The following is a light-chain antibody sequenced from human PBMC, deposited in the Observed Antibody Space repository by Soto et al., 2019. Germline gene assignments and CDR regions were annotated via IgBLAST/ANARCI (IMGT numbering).Light chain of an antibody. J-gene: IGKJ5*01. V-gene: IGKV1-16*02. Sequence: DIQMTQSPSSLSASVGDSVTITCRASQDIDIFLAWFQQRPGKAPRSLIYGASSLQDVVPAKFIGGGSGTDFTLTISSLQPEEFATYYCQQYFTYPLTFGQGTRLDIK. CDR1: QDIDIF. CDR2: GAS. CDR3: QQYFTYPLT.